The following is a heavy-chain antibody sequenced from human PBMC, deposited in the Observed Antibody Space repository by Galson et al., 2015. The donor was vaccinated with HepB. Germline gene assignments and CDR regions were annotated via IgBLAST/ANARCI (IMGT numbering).Heavy chain of an antibody. CDR1: GFSFRDYS. V-gene: IGHV3-21*01. CDR3: AREVGVAVTGTGIYWYFDL. Sequence: SLRLSCAASGFSFRDYSMNWVRQAPGKGLEWVASISASNIYIYYADSVKGRFTISRDNAKNSLYLQMNSLRAEDTAVYYCAREVGVAVTGTGIYWYFDLWGRGTLVTVSS. CDR2: ISASNIYI. D-gene: IGHD6-19*01. J-gene: IGHJ2*01.